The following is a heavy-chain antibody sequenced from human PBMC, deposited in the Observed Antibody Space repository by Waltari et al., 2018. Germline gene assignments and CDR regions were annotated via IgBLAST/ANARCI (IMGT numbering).Heavy chain of an antibody. Sequence: EVQLVESGGGLVQPGGSLRLSCAASGFTFSSYEMNWVRQAPGKGLEGVSYISSSGSTIYYADSVKGRFTISRDNAKNSLYLQMNSLRAEDTAVYYPCTVVKGVGYWGQGTLVTVSS. J-gene: IGHJ4*02. D-gene: IGHD2-15*01. CDR1: GFTFSSYE. V-gene: IGHV3-48*03. CDR3: CTVVKGVGY. CDR2: ISSSGSTI.